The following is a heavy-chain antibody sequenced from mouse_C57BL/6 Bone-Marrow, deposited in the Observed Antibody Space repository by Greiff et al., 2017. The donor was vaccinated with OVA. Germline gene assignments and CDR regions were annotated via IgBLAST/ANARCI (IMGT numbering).Heavy chain of an antibody. CDR2: IHPSDSDT. D-gene: IGHD1-1*01. CDR3: ATYYGSSLYYYAMDC. Sequence: QVQLQQPGAELVKPGASVKVSCKASGYTFTSYWMHWVKQRPGQGLEWIGRIHPSDSDTNYNQKFKGKATLTVDKSSSTAYMQLSSLTSEDAAVYYCATYYGSSLYYYAMDCWGQGTAVTGSS. CDR1: GYTFTSYW. J-gene: IGHJ4*01. V-gene: IGHV1-74*01.